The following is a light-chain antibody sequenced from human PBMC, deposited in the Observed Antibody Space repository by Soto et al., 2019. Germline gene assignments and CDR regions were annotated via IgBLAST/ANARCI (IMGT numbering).Light chain of an antibody. CDR2: DAS. V-gene: IGKV3-11*01. J-gene: IGKJ4*01. CDR1: QRVSSY. Sequence: EIVLTQSPATLSLSPGERATLSCRASQRVSSYLAWYQQKPGQAPRLLIYDASNRATGIPARFSGSGSGTEFTLTISSLEPEDFAVYYCQQRSNWPHTFGGGTKVEIK. CDR3: QQRSNWPHT.